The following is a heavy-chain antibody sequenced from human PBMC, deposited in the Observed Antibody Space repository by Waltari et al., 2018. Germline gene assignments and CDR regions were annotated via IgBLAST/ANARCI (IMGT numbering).Heavy chain of an antibody. Sequence: QMHLVQSGPEVRKPGTSVKVSCKASGFTFTSSAVQWVRQARGQGLEWIGWIVVGSGNTNYAQRFERRVTITRDMSTNTAYMELSSLRSEDTAVYYCAAESPSITDDWFDPWGQGTLVTVSS. CDR1: GFTFTSSA. CDR2: IVVGSGNT. J-gene: IGHJ5*02. CDR3: AAESPSITDDWFDP. D-gene: IGHD6-6*01. V-gene: IGHV1-58*01.